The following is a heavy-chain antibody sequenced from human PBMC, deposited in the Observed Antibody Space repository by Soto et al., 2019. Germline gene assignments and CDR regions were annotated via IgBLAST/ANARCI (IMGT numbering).Heavy chain of an antibody. D-gene: IGHD6-6*01. V-gene: IGHV3-30*04. CDR3: TKSSGGSSSVGMDY. CDR1: GFIFKNYA. CDR2: ITRDGYNK. Sequence: VGSLRLSCAGSGFIFKNYALNWVRQAPGKGLEWVASITRDGYNKYYADSVKGRFTISRDNSRDTLSLQMAALTIEDSSVYYCTKSSGGSSSVGMDYWGQGTRVTVSS. J-gene: IGHJ4*02.